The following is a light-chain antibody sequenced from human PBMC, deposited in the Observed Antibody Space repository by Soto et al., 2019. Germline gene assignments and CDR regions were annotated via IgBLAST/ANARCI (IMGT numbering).Light chain of an antibody. Sequence: QSVRTQPPSASGTPGQRVTISCSGSSSNIGSNHVYWYQQFPGTAPKLLMYRSDQRPSGVPDRFSGSKSGTSASLAIRGLRSDDEADYYCSARDDSLSGVVFGGGTKVTVL. V-gene: IGLV1-47*01. CDR2: RSD. J-gene: IGLJ2*01. CDR3: SARDDSLSGVV. CDR1: SSNIGSNH.